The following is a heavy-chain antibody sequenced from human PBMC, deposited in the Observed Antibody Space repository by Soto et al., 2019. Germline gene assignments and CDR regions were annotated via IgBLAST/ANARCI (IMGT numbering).Heavy chain of an antibody. D-gene: IGHD3-22*01. CDR1: GYTFTSYA. Sequence: QVHLMQSGAEVRKPGASVKISCRASGYTFTSYAIHWVRLAPGHGLEWMGWITGGNNTKYSQTFMGRVSIRSDTSASTAYMELSSLRSEDTALYFCARGRLFNDYWGQGTLVTVSS. J-gene: IGHJ4*02. V-gene: IGHV1-3*01. CDR2: ITGGNNT. CDR3: ARGRLFNDY.